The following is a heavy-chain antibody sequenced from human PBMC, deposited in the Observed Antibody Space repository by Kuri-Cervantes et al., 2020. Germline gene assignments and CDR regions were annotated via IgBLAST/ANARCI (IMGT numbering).Heavy chain of an antibody. CDR1: GGSFSGYY. J-gene: IGHJ4*02. CDR3: ARGRWFLDY. CDR2: INHSGST. Sequence: GSLRLSCAVYGGSFSGYYWSWIRQPPGKGLEWIGEINHSGSTNYNPSLKSRVTISVDTSKNQFSLKLSSVTAADTAVYYCARGRWFLDYWGQGTLVIVSS. V-gene: IGHV4-34*01. D-gene: IGHD2-15*01.